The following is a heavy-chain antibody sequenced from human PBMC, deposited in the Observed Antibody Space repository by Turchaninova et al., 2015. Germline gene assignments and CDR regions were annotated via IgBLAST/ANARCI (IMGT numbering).Heavy chain of an antibody. V-gene: IGHV3-7*01. Sequence: EVQLVESGGGLVQPGGSLRLSCAASGFTFSSYWMTWVRQAPGQGLEWVANIRQEVSEKYYVDSGKGRFTISRDNAKNPLYLQMTSLRAEDTAVYYCAREGSLVVPAATFDYWGQGTLVTVSS. D-gene: IGHD2-2*01. J-gene: IGHJ4*02. CDR3: AREGSLVVPAATFDY. CDR1: GFTFSSYW. CDR2: IRQEVSEK.